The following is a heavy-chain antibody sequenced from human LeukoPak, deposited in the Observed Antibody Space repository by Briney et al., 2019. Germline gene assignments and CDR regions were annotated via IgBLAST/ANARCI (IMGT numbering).Heavy chain of an antibody. Sequence: PGGSLRLSCAASGFTVGSNYMTWVRQAPGKGLEWISLIYSGGSTYYADSVKGRFTISRDNSKNTLYLQMNSLRAEDTAVYYCAACSSCDYWGQGILVTVSS. CDR1: GFTVGSNY. CDR3: AACSSCDY. V-gene: IGHV3-53*01. J-gene: IGHJ4*02. D-gene: IGHD6-13*01. CDR2: IYSGGST.